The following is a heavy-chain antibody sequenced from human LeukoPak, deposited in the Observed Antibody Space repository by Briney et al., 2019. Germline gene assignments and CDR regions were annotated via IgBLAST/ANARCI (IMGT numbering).Heavy chain of an antibody. J-gene: IGHJ6*02. CDR1: GGSISSSSYY. Sequence: SETLSLTCTVSGGSISSSSYYWGWIRQPPGKGLEWIGSIYYSGSTYYNPSLKSRVTISVDTSKNQFSLKLSSVTAADTAVYYCARGRYYDTLTGYFGGYYYYGMDVWGQGTTVTVSS. V-gene: IGHV4-39*07. CDR3: ARGRYYDTLTGYFGGYYYYGMDV. D-gene: IGHD3-9*01. CDR2: IYYSGST.